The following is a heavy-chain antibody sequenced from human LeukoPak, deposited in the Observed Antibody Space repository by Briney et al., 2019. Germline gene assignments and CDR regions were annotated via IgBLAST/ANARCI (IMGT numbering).Heavy chain of an antibody. Sequence: GGSLRLSCAASGFTFSNYSMNWVRQAPGKGLEWVSSIGSSSHFRYYADSLKGRVTISRDNAKNSLYLQMNSLRAEDTAVYYCARSCDGDCYSDYWGQGTLVTVPS. CDR2: IGSSSHFR. D-gene: IGHD2-21*02. CDR3: ARSCDGDCYSDY. CDR1: GFTFSNYS. J-gene: IGHJ4*02. V-gene: IGHV3-21*01.